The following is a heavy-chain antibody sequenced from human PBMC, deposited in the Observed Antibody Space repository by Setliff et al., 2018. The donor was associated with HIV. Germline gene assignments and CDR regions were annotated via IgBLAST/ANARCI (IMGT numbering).Heavy chain of an antibody. D-gene: IGHD3-10*01. J-gene: IGHJ4*02. CDR1: GVSINNSNW. CDR2: INHSGST. Sequence: SETLSLTCTLSGVSINNSNWWSWVRQSPGKGLEWIGEINHSGSTNYNPSLKSRVTISVDTSKNQCSLRLSSVTAGDTAVYYCTRRRGPMVRGVDPTPSYYFDYWGQGTLVTVSS. V-gene: IGHV4-4*02. CDR3: TRRRGPMVRGVDPTPSYYFDY.